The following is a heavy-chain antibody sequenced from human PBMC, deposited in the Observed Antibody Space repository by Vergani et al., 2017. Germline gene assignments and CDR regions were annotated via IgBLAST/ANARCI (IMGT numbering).Heavy chain of an antibody. D-gene: IGHD3-22*01. J-gene: IGHJ4*02. CDR2: IRSKAYGGTT. CDR3: NAYYYDSSGYYLPLNYFDY. CDR1: GFTFGDYA. Sequence: EVQLVESGGGLVQPGRSLRLSCTASGFTFGDYAMSWVRQAPGKGLEWVGFIRSKAYGGTTEYAASVKGRFTISSDDSKSIAYLQMNSLKTEDTAVYYCNAYYYDSSGYYLPLNYFDYWGQGTLVTVSS. V-gene: IGHV3-49*04.